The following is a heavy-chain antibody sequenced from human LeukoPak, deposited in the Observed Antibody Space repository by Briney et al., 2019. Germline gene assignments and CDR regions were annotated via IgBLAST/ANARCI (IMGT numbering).Heavy chain of an antibody. J-gene: IGHJ6*03. Sequence: SQTLSLTCAISGDSVSSNSAAWNWIRQSPSRGLEWLGRTYYRSKWYNDYAVSVKSRITINPDTSKNQFSLQLNSVTPEDTAVYYCAWTFYGSGRSVSRDYMDVWGKGTTVTVSS. CDR2: TYYRSKWYN. D-gene: IGHD3-10*01. V-gene: IGHV6-1*01. CDR3: AWTFYGSGRSVSRDYMDV. CDR1: GDSVSSNSAA.